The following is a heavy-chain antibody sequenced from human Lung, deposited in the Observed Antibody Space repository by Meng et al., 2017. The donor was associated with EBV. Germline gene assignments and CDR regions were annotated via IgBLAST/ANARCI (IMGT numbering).Heavy chain of an antibody. CDR3: ARGDYYDSSGLDY. V-gene: IGHV7-4-1*02. Sequence: QVHLVHTGYELKRPWASVNVSCKASGYTFTSYAMNWVRQAPRQGLEWMGCINTNTGNPTYAQGFTGRFVFSLDTSVSTAYLQISSLKAEDTAVYYCARGDYYDSSGLDYWGQGTLVTVSS. CDR1: GYTFTSYA. D-gene: IGHD3-22*01. J-gene: IGHJ4*02. CDR2: INTNTGNP.